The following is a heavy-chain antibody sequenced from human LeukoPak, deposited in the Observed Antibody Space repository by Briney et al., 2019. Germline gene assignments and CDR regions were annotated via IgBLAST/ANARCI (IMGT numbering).Heavy chain of an antibody. J-gene: IGHJ4*02. Sequence: PGGSLRLSCAASGFTFSSYGMHWVRQAPGKGLEWVAVISYDGSNKYYADSVKGRFTISRDNSKNTLYLQMNSLRAEDTAVYYCAKRLYYASGSFDYWGQGTLVTVSS. D-gene: IGHD3-10*01. CDR1: GFTFSSYG. V-gene: IGHV3-30*18. CDR3: AKRLYYASGSFDY. CDR2: ISYDGSNK.